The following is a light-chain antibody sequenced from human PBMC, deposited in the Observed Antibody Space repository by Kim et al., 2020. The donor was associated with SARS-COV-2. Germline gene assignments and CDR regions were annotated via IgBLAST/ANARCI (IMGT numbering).Light chain of an antibody. CDR3: SSRGSSEHVL. CDR1: SLRRYY. V-gene: IGLV3-19*01. Sequence: SSELTQDPAVSVAVGQTVKITCQGDSLRRYYASWYQQKPGQAPVLVIYGRNNRPSGIPERLSGSTSGNTASLIITGAQAEDEADYYCSSRGSSEHVLFGGGTQLTVL. J-gene: IGLJ2*01. CDR2: GRN.